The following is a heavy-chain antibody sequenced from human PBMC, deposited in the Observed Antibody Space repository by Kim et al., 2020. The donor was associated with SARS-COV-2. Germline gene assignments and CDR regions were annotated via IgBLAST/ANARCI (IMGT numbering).Heavy chain of an antibody. Sequence: GGSLRLSCAASGFTFSNAWMSWVRQAPGKGLEWVGRIKSKTDGGTTDYAAPVKGRFTISRDDSKNTLYLQMNSLKTEDTAVYYCTTRLMWGSGRYLGYWGQGTLVTVSS. CDR1: GFTFSNAW. D-gene: IGHD6-19*01. CDR3: TTRLMWGSGRYLGY. CDR2: IKSKTDGGTT. J-gene: IGHJ4*02. V-gene: IGHV3-15*01.